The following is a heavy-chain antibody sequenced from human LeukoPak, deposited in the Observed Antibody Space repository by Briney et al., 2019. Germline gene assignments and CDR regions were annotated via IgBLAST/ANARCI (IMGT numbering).Heavy chain of an antibody. CDR3: ARRGLAARGFGY. J-gene: IGHJ4*02. Sequence: PSQTLSLTCTVSGGSISSSSYYWGWIRQPPGKGLEWIGSIYYSGSTYYNPSLKSRVTISVDTSKNQFSLKLSSVTAADTAVYYCARRGLAARGFGYWGQGTLVTVSS. CDR2: IYYSGST. CDR1: GGSISSSSYY. D-gene: IGHD6-6*01. V-gene: IGHV4-39*01.